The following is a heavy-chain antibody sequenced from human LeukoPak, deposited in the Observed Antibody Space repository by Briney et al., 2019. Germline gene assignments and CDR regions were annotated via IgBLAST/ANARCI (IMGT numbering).Heavy chain of an antibody. Sequence: GGSLRLSCAASGFTFSDYYMSWVRQAPGKGLEWVSYISSSSDTNYADSVKGRFTVSRDNAKNSLYLQMNDLRAEDTAVYYCAREDSDYSNYDFWGQGTLVTVSS. D-gene: IGHD4-11*01. CDR2: ISSSSDT. V-gene: IGHV3-69-1*02. J-gene: IGHJ4*02. CDR1: GFTFSDYY. CDR3: AREDSDYSNYDF.